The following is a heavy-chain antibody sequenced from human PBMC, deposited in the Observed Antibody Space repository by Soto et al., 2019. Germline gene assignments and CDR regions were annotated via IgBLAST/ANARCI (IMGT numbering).Heavy chain of an antibody. CDR1: GGSISSYY. J-gene: IGHJ2*01. V-gene: IGHV4-59*01. Sequence: QVQLQESGPGLVKPSETLSLTCTVSGGSISSYYWSWIRQPPGKGLEWIGYIYYRGSTNYNPSLKSRATISVDTSKNQFSLKLSSVTAADTAMYYCARVNWYFDLWGRVTLVTVSS. CDR3: ARVNWYFDL. CDR2: IYYRGST.